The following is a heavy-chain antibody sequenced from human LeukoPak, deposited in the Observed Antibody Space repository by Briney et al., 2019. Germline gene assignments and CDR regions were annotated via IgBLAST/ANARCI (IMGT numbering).Heavy chain of an antibody. V-gene: IGHV3-23*01. J-gene: IGHJ4*02. CDR2: ISGSGGST. D-gene: IGHD2-2*01. CDR3: ATGRTIVVVPAAMPDY. CDR1: GFTFSSYA. Sequence: GGSLRLSCAASGFTFSSYAMSWVRQSPGKGLEWVSAISGSGGSTYYADSGKGRFTISRDNSKNTLYLQMNSLRAEDTAVYYCATGRTIVVVPAAMPDYWGQGTLVTVSS.